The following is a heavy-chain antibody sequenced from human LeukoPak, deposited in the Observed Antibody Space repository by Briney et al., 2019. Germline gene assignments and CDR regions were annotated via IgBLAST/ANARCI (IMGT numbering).Heavy chain of an antibody. CDR1: GFTFSSYS. CDR3: ATFPLYYYDSSGTEFDY. V-gene: IGHV3-48*01. D-gene: IGHD3-22*01. Sequence: PGGSLRLSCAASGFTFSSYSMNWVRQAAGKGLEWVSYISSSSSTIYYADAVTSRFTISRDNAKNSLYLQMNSLRAEDTAVYYCATFPLYYYDSSGTEFDYWGQGTLVTVSS. CDR2: ISSSSSTI. J-gene: IGHJ4*02.